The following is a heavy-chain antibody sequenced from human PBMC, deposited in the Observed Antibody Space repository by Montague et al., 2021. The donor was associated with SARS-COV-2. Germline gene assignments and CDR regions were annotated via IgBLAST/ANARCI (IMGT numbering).Heavy chain of an antibody. CDR3: ARTYAPSAVAVDY. CDR1: GFSLNTSGIC. Sequence: PALVKPTQTLTLTCTFSGFSLNTSGICVSWIRQPPGKALEWLARXDWDDDKYYGTSLKTRLTISKDTSKNQVVLTMTNMDPVDTATYYCARTYAPSAVAVDYWGQGTLVTVSS. D-gene: IGHD6-19*01. V-gene: IGHV2-70*11. CDR2: XDWDDDK. J-gene: IGHJ4*02.